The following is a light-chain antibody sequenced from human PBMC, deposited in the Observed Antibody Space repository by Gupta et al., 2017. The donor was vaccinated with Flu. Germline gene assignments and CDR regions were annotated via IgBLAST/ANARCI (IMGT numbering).Light chain of an antibody. CDR1: ESLVYSDGDSY. CDR3: MHSTRWPWT. Sequence: DVVMTQSPLSLTVTLGQPASISCRSRESLVYSDGDSYVSWFHQRPGRSPRRLIYKASNRDSGVPDRISGSGSGTDFTLKISRVEAEDVGVYYCMHSTRWPWTFGQGTKVEI. CDR2: KAS. V-gene: IGKV2-30*01. J-gene: IGKJ1*01.